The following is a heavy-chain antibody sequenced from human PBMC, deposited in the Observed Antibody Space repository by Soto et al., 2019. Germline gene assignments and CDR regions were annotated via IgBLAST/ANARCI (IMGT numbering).Heavy chain of an antibody. D-gene: IGHD2-15*01. Sequence: GGSLRLSCAASGFTFSSYAMSWVRQAPGKGLEWVSVISGNGGSTYYADSVKGRFTISRDNSKNSLYLQMNSLRTEDTALYYCAKALDDSRYYYYVMDVWGQGTTVTVS. V-gene: IGHV3-43*02. CDR2: ISGNGGST. J-gene: IGHJ6*02. CDR1: GFTFSSYA. CDR3: AKALDDSRYYYYVMDV.